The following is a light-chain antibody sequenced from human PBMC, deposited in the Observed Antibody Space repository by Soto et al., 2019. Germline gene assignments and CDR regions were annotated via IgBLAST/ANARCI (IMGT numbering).Light chain of an antibody. Sequence: QSALTQPASVSGSPGQSITISCTGTSSDVGGYNYVSWYQQHPGKAPKLMIYDVSNRTSGVANRFSGSKSGNTASLTISGLQAEDDADSDCRSYTSSSTNVVFGGGTKLTVL. CDR3: RSYTSSSTNVV. CDR2: DVS. J-gene: IGLJ2*01. CDR1: SSDVGGYNY. V-gene: IGLV2-14*01.